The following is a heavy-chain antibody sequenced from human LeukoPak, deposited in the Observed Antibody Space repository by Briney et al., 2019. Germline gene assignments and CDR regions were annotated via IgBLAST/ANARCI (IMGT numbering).Heavy chain of an antibody. CDR2: IDHSGST. D-gene: IGHD2-15*01. CDR3: ARRPPGAAFDY. J-gene: IGHJ4*02. V-gene: IGHV4-34*01. CDR1: GGSFSGYY. Sequence: SETLSLTCAVYGGSFSGYYWSWIRRPPGKGLEWIGEIDHSGSTNYNPSLKSRVTISVDTSKNQFSLKLSSVTAADTAVYYCARRPPGAAFDYWGQGTLVTVSS.